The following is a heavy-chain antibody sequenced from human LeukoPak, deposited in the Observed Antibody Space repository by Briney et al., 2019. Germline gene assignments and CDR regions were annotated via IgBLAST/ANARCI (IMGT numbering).Heavy chain of an antibody. CDR1: GYTFTGYY. CDR3: ARAAVHSWFDP. D-gene: IGHD2-2*01. Sequence: ASVKVSCKASGYTFTGYYMHWVRQAPGQGLEWMGRINPNSGGTNYAQKFQGRVTMTRDTSISTAYMELSSLRSEDTAVYYCARAAVHSWFDPWGQGTLVTVSS. J-gene: IGHJ5*02. V-gene: IGHV1-2*06. CDR2: INPNSGGT.